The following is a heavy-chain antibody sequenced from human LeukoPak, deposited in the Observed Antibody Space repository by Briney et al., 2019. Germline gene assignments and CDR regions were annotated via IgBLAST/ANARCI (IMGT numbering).Heavy chain of an antibody. V-gene: IGHV3-7*01. CDR1: GFTFSSFW. J-gene: IGHJ4*02. CDR3: ARGGYGSGSYSPDY. D-gene: IGHD3-10*01. CDR2: IKQDGSEK. Sequence: GGSLRLSCVASGFTFSSFWMSWVRQAPGKGLEWVANIKQDGSEKFYVDSVKGRFTISRDNAKNSLFLQMNRLRAEDTAVYYCARGGYGSGSYSPDYWGQGTLVTVSS.